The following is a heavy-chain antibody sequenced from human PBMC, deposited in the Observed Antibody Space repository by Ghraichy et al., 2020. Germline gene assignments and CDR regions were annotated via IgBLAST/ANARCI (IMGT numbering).Heavy chain of an antibody. J-gene: IGHJ4*02. CDR3: ATDPGIAAAGSVDY. Sequence: LSLTCGASGFIFSSYVMHWVRQAPGKGLEWVALISYDGRKKFYADSVKGRFTVSRDNSKNTLYLQMDSLRAEDTALYYCATDPGIAAAGSVDYWGQGTLVTVSS. D-gene: IGHD6-13*01. CDR1: GFIFSSYV. CDR2: ISYDGRKK. V-gene: IGHV3-30*04.